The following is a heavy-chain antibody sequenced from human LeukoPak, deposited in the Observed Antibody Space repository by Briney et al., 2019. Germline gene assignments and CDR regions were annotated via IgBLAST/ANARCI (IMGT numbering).Heavy chain of an antibody. CDR3: ARGVRIAVAGYIDY. J-gene: IGHJ4*02. CDR2: ISGSGGST. D-gene: IGHD6-19*01. V-gene: IGHV3-23*01. CDR1: GFTFSSYS. Sequence: PGGSLRLSCAASGFTFSSYSMNWVRQAPGKGLEWVSAISGSGGSTYYADSVKGRFTISRDNSKNTLYLQMNSLRAEDTAVYYCARGVRIAVAGYIDYWGQGTLVTVSS.